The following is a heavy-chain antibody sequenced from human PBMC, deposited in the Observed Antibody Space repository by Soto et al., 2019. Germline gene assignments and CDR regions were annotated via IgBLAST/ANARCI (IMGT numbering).Heavy chain of an antibody. J-gene: IGHJ1*01. CDR2: ISVHSGET. D-gene: IGHD3-3*01. Sequence: ASVKVSCKTSGYTFSAYGVSWVRQAPGQGLEWMGWISVHSGETFYAQNVQARVTMTTDTSTSTAYMELRSLTSDDTAVYYCARKTYDSWSGYLVDFWGQGTLVTVSS. CDR1: GYTFSAYG. V-gene: IGHV1-18*04. CDR3: ARKTYDSWSGYLVDF.